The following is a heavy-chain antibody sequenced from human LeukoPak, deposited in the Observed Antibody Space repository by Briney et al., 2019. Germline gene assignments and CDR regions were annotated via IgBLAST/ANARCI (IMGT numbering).Heavy chain of an antibody. CDR3: ARVTPENYYDSSGYPDY. D-gene: IGHD3-22*01. CDR1: GFTVSSNY. CDR2: IYSGGST. V-gene: IGHV3-53*01. Sequence: PGGSLRLSCAASGFTVSSNYMSWVRQAPGKGLEWVSVIYSGGSTYYADSVKGRFTISRDNSKNTLYLQMNSLRAEDTAVYYCARVTPENYYDSSGYPDYWGQGTLVTVSS. J-gene: IGHJ4*02.